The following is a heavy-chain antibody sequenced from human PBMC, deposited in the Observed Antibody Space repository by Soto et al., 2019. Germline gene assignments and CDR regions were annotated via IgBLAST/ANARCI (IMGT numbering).Heavy chain of an antibody. V-gene: IGHV4-59*01. Sequence: SETLSLTCTVSGGSISSYYWSWIRQPPGKGLEWIGYIYYSGSTNYNPSLKSRVTISVDTSKNQFSLKLSSVTAADTAVYYCARVRGVPAVYGMDVWGQGTTVTVS. J-gene: IGHJ6*02. CDR1: GGSISSYY. CDR2: IYYSGST. D-gene: IGHD2-2*01. CDR3: ARVRGVPAVYGMDV.